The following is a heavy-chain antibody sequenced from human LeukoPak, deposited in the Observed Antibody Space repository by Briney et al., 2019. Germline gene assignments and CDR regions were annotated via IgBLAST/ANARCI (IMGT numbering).Heavy chain of an antibody. CDR3: AREGMTTVTTGELLGI. Sequence: SVKLSCKASGGTFSSYAISWVRQAPGQALQSIGATIPSFGTANYAQKFQGRVTITADKSTSTAYMELSSLRSEDTAVYYCAREGMTTVTTGELLGIWGQGTMVTVSS. D-gene: IGHD4-17*01. CDR2: TIPSFGTA. J-gene: IGHJ3*02. V-gene: IGHV1-69*06. CDR1: GGTFSSYA.